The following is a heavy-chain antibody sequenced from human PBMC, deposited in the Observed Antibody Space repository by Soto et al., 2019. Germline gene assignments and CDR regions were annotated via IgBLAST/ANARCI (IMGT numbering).Heavy chain of an antibody. Sequence: ASVKVSCKASGYTFTSYGISWVRQAPGQGLEWMGWISAYNGNTNYAQKLQGRVTMTTDTSTSTAYMELRSLRSDDTAVYYCARDWYCSGGSCYPWNYWGQGTLVTVSS. CDR3: ARDWYCSGGSCYPWNY. D-gene: IGHD2-15*01. J-gene: IGHJ4*02. CDR2: ISAYNGNT. V-gene: IGHV1-18*01. CDR1: GYTFTSYG.